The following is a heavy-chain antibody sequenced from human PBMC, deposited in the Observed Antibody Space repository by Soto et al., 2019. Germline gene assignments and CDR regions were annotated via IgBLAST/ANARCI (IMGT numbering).Heavy chain of an antibody. CDR1: GFTFSSSW. V-gene: IGHV3-7*02. D-gene: IGHD2-8*02. Sequence: EMQLVESGGALVQPGGSQRLSCAASGFTFSSSWMAWVRQAPGKGLEWVANINPEGSAEYYVDSVKGRFTISRDNAKNSLYLQMNSLRLEDTALYYCARHGVWCFDFWGQGTLVSISS. CDR2: INPEGSAE. J-gene: IGHJ4*02. CDR3: ARHGVWCFDF.